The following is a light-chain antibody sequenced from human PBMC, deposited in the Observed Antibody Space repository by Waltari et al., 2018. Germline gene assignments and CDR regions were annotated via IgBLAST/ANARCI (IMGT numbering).Light chain of an antibody. CDR3: SSYSSSSTLVV. J-gene: IGLJ2*01. Sequence: QSALTQPASVSGSPGQSITISCTGTSTDIGDFNFVPWYQQHPGKVPKLMIYDVSNRPSGVSSRFSGSKSGNTASLTISGLQAEDEADYYCSSYSSSSTLVVFGGGTKLTVL. V-gene: IGLV2-14*03. CDR2: DVS. CDR1: STDIGDFNF.